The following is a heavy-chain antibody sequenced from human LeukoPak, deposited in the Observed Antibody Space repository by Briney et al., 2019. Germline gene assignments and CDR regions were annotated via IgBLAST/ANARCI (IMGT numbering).Heavy chain of an antibody. V-gene: IGHV3-23*01. CDR1: GFTFSSYA. Sequence: GGSLRLSCAASGFTFSSYAMGWVRQAPGKGLEWVSAISGSGGSTYYADSVKGRFTISRDNSKNTLYLQMNSLRAEDTAVYYCAKTTVVPPDGNFDYWGQGTLVTVSS. J-gene: IGHJ4*02. D-gene: IGHD4-23*01. CDR3: AKTTVVPPDGNFDY. CDR2: ISGSGGST.